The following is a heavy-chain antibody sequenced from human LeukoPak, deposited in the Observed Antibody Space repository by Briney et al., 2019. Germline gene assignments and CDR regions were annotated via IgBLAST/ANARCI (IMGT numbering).Heavy chain of an antibody. CDR2: ISSSSSYI. CDR1: GFTFSSYS. J-gene: IGHJ4*02. CDR3: ARSQSGSHSDY. V-gene: IGHV3-21*01. Sequence: PGGSLRLSCAASGFTFSSYSMNWVRQAPGKGREWVSSISSSSSYIYYADSVKGRFTLSRDNATNSLYLQMNSLRAEDTAVSYCARSQSGSHSDYWGQGTLVTVSS. D-gene: IGHD1-26*01.